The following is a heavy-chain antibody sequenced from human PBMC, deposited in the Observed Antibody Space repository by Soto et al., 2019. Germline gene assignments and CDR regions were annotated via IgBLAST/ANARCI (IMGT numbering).Heavy chain of an antibody. CDR1: GYTFTTYY. Sequence: ASVKVSCKASGYTFTTYYIHWVRQAPGQGLEWMGIINPSGGSTNYAQKFQGRVTMTRDTSTSTVYMELSSLRSEDTAVYYCATITVTYYDYWGQGTLVTVSS. CDR2: INPSGGST. CDR3: ATITVTYYDY. D-gene: IGHD4-17*01. V-gene: IGHV1-46*01. J-gene: IGHJ4*02.